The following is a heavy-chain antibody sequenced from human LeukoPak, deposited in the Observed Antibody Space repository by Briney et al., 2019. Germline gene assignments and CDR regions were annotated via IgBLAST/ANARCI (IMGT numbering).Heavy chain of an antibody. Sequence: PGGSLRLSCAASGFTFSSYGMHWVRQAPGKGLEWVAFIRYDGSNKYYADSVKGRFTISRDNSKNTLYLQMNSLRAEDTAVYYCEKHRRFLEWLFDYWGQGTLVTVSS. CDR2: IRYDGSNK. J-gene: IGHJ4*02. D-gene: IGHD3-3*01. V-gene: IGHV3-30*02. CDR1: GFTFSSYG. CDR3: EKHRRFLEWLFDY.